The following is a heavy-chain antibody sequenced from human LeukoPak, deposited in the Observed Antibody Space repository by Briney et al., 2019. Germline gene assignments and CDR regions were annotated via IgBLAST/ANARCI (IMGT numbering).Heavy chain of an antibody. CDR3: ARVVATTFYYYYMDV. CDR2: IIPIFGTA. D-gene: IGHD5-24*01. Sequence: ASVKVSCKASGYTFTGYYMHWVRQAPGQGLEWMGGIIPIFGTANYAQKFQGRVTITADKSTSTAYMELSSLRSEDTAVYYCARVVATTFYYYYMDVWGKGTTVTVSS. V-gene: IGHV1-69*06. CDR1: GYTFTGYY. J-gene: IGHJ6*03.